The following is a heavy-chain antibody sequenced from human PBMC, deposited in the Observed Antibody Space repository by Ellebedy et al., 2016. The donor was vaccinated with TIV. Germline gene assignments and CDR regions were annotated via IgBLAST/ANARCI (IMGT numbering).Heavy chain of an antibody. V-gene: IGHV3-21*06. D-gene: IGHD3-16*01. CDR1: GIPFSSYS. CDR3: ASSVAAYGGRFDP. J-gene: IGHJ5*02. CDR2: ISSRNSYI. Sequence: GESLKISCAASGIPFSSYSMTWVRQSPGKGLEWVSSISSRNSYIFYADSVKGRFTVSRDNGKNSLYLQMNSLRAEDTAVYYCASSVAAYGGRFDPWGQGILVTVSS.